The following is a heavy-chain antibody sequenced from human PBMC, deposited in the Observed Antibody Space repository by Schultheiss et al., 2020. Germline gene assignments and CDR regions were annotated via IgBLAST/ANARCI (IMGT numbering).Heavy chain of an antibody. CDR2: ISYDGSNK. Sequence: GGSLRLSCAASGFTFSSYGMHWVRQAPGKGLEWVAVISYDGSNKYYADSVKGRFTISRDNSKNTLYLQMNSLRAEDTAVYYCAKDHPILRYFDWSRLYGMDVWGQGTTVTVYS. V-gene: IGHV3-30*18. CDR1: GFTFSSYG. CDR3: AKDHPILRYFDWSRLYGMDV. J-gene: IGHJ6*02. D-gene: IGHD3-9*01.